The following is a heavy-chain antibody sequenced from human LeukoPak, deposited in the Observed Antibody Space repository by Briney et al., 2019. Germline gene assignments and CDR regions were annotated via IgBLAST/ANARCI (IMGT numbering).Heavy chain of an antibody. J-gene: IGHJ4*02. D-gene: IGHD3-22*01. CDR1: GLTFSSYG. CDR2: ISGSGSDGST. V-gene: IGHV3-23*01. Sequence: TGGSLRLSCAASGLTFSSYGMSWVRQAPGKGLEWVSGISGSGSDGSTYYADSVKGRFTISRDNSKNTLYLQMNSLRAEDTAVYYCAKYSHDSSGSYDYWGQGTLVTVSS. CDR3: AKYSHDSSGSYDY.